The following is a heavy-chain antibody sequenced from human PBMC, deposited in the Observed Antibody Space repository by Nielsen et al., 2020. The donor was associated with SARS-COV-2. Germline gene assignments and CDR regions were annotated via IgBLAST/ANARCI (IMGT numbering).Heavy chain of an antibody. J-gene: IGHJ6*02. D-gene: IGHD6-19*01. CDR2: ISWNSGSI. CDR1: GFTFDDYA. V-gene: IGHV3-9*01. Sequence: SLKISCAASGFTFDDYAMHWVRQAPGKGLEWVSGISWNSGSIGYADSVKGRFTISRDNAKNSLYLQMNSLRAEDTALYYCAKDMSVAGDGMDVWSHGTTVTVSS. CDR3: AKDMSVAGDGMDV.